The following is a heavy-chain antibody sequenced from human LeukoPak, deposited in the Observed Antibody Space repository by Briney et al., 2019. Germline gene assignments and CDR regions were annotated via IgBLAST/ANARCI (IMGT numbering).Heavy chain of an antibody. CDR1: GFIFSPYA. CDR3: VKYSDSSYLH. CDR2: FSSDGGGT. J-gene: IGHJ4*02. Sequence: PGGSLRLSCSASGFIFSPYAMHWVRQAPGKGLEYVSAFSSDGGGTYYADSVKGRFTISRDNSKNTLYLQMSSLRVEDTAVYYCVKYSDSSYLHWGQGTLVTVSS. V-gene: IGHV3-64D*06. D-gene: IGHD6-13*01.